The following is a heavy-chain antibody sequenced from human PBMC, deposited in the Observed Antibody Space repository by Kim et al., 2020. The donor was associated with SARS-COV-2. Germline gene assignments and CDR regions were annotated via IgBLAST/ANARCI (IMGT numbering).Heavy chain of an antibody. CDR1: GFTFSSYA. J-gene: IGHJ4*02. CDR3: ARDAGSSGAWIDY. D-gene: IGHD6-13*01. Sequence: GGSLRLSCAASGFTFSSYAMHWVRQAPGKGLEWVAVISYDGSNKYYADSVKGRFTISRDNSKNTLYLQMNSLRAEDTAVYYCARDAGSSGAWIDYWGQGTLVTVSS. CDR2: ISYDGSNK. V-gene: IGHV3-30*04.